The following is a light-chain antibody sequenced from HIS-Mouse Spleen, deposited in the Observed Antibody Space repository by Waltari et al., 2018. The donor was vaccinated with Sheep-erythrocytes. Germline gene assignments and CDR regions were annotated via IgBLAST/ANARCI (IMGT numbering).Light chain of an antibody. V-gene: IGKV2-28*01. CDR1: QSLLHSNGYNY. CDR2: LGS. CDR3: MQALQTMYT. J-gene: IGKJ2*01. Sequence: DLGLLQSQLSLPVPLDEPPPIPCSPRQSLLHSNGYNYLDWYLQKPGQSPQLLIYLGSNRASGVPDRFSGSGSGTDFTLKISRVEAEDVGVYYCMQALQTMYTFGQGTKLEIK.